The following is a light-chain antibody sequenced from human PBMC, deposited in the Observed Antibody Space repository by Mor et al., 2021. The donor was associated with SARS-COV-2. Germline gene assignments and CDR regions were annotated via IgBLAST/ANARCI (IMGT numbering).Light chain of an antibody. Sequence: GSIASNYVQWYQQRPGSSPTTVIYENNQRPSGVPDRFSGSIDSSSNSASLTISGLKTEDEADYYCQSYDSSNHNVF. CDR1: GSIASNY. J-gene: IGLJ1*01. CDR3: QSYDSSNHNV. V-gene: IGLV6-57*01. CDR2: ENN.